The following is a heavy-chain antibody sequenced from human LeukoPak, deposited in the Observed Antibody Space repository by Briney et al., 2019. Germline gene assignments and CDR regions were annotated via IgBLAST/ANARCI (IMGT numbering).Heavy chain of an antibody. D-gene: IGHD2-2*02. V-gene: IGHV1-24*01. CDR1: GYTLTELS. CDR3: ATRALIDTWDAFDI. J-gene: IGHJ3*02. Sequence: GASVKVSCKVSGYTLTELSMHWVRQAPGKGLEWMGGFGPEDGETIYAQKFQGRVTMTEDTSTDTAYMELSSLRSEDTAVYYCATRALIDTWDAFDIWGQGTMVTVSS. CDR2: FGPEDGET.